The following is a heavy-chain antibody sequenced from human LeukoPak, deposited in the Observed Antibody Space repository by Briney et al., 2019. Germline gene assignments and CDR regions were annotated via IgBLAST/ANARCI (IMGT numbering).Heavy chain of an antibody. CDR1: GLTFSSYS. V-gene: IGHV3-21*01. CDR2: ISSSSSYI. J-gene: IGHJ5*02. Sequence: GGSLRLSCAASGLTFSSYSMNWVRQAPGKGLEWVSSISSSSSYIYYADSVKGRFTISRDNAKNSLYLQMNSLRAEDTAVYYCARGHDYGDYEAGLNWFDPWGQGTLVTVSS. D-gene: IGHD4-17*01. CDR3: ARGHDYGDYEAGLNWFDP.